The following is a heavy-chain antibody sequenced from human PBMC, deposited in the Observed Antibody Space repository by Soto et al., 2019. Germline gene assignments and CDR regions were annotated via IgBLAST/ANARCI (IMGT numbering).Heavy chain of an antibody. V-gene: IGHV5-51*01. CDR3: AREGGYCISTSCSQDDHYYYGMDV. D-gene: IGHD2-2*01. CDR2: IYPGDSDT. CDR1: GYRFTSYW. J-gene: IGHJ6*02. Sequence: GESLKISCKGSGYRFTSYWIGWVRQMPGKGLEWMGIIYPGDSDTRYSPSFQGQVTISADKSISTAYLQMNSLRAEDTAVYSCAREGGYCISTSCSQDDHYYYGMDVWGQGTTVTVSS.